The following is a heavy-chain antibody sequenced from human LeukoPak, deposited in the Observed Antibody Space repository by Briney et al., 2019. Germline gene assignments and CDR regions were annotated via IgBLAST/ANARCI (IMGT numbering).Heavy chain of an antibody. CDR3: AKSGGSGWEGYFDY. J-gene: IGHJ4*02. Sequence: PGGSLRLSCAASGFTFSSYAMSWVRQAPGKGLEWVSAISGSGGSTYYADSVKGRFTISRGNSKNTLYLQMNSLRAEDTAVYYCAKSGGSGWEGYFDYWGQGTLVTVSS. CDR1: GFTFSSYA. D-gene: IGHD6-19*01. CDR2: ISGSGGST. V-gene: IGHV3-23*01.